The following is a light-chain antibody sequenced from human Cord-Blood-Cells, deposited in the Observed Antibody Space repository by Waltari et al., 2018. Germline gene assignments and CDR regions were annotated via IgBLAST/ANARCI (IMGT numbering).Light chain of an antibody. CDR2: DAS. CDR1: QSVSSY. V-gene: IGKV3-11*01. Sequence: EIVLTQSPATLSLSPGERATLPCRASQSVSSYLAWYQQKPGQAPRLLIYDASNRATGIPARFSGSGSGTDFTLTISSLEPEDFAVYYCQQRSNWPPGGPITFGQGTRLEIK. J-gene: IGKJ5*01. CDR3: QQRSNWPPGGPIT.